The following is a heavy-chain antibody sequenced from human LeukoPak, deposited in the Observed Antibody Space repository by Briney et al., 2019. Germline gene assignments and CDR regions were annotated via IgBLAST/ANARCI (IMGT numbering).Heavy chain of an antibody. CDR2: IWYDGSNK. D-gene: IGHD3-22*01. J-gene: IGHJ3*02. Sequence: GRSLRLSCAASGFTFRSYGMHWVRQAPGKGLEWVAVIWYDGSNKYYADSVKGRFTISRDNSKNTLYLQMNSLRAEDTAVYYCASRIVVVITTGYAFYIWGQGTMVTVSS. CDR1: GFTFRSYG. CDR3: ASRIVVVITTGYAFYI. V-gene: IGHV3-33*01.